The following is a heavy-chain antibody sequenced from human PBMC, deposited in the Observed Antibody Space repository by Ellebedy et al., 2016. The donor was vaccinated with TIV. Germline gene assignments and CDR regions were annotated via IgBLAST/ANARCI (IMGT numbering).Heavy chain of an antibody. V-gene: IGHV5-51*01. Sequence: GESLKISXQGSGYSFTNYWIGWVRQMPGKGLEWMGFIYPGASDTTYRPSFQGQVTISADKSINTAYLHWSSLKASDTAIYYCACARVTITGGDWYFDLWGRGTLVTVSS. CDR3: ACARVTITGGDWYFDL. J-gene: IGHJ2*01. D-gene: IGHD1-20*01. CDR1: GYSFTNYW. CDR2: IYPGASDT.